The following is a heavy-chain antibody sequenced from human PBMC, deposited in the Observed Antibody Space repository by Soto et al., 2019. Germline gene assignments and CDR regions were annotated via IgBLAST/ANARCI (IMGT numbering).Heavy chain of an antibody. CDR2: IGSSSSYT. Sequence: QVQLVESGGGLVKPGGSLRLSCAASGFTFSDYYMSWIRQAPGKGLEWVSYIGSSSSYTNYADSVKGRFTISRDNAKNSLYLQMNRLRAEDTAVYYGASDADILTGSDAFDIWGQGTMVSVSS. J-gene: IGHJ3*02. CDR1: GFTFSDYY. CDR3: ASDADILTGSDAFDI. V-gene: IGHV3-11*05. D-gene: IGHD3-9*01.